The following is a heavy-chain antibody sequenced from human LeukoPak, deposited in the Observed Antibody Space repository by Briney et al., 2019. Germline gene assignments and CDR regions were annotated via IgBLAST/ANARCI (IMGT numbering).Heavy chain of an antibody. D-gene: IGHD1-26*01. CDR3: ARRQGRRGIVGPTILKGAFDI. J-gene: IGHJ3*02. CDR1: GFTFSSYW. Sequence: GGSLRLSCAASGFTFSSYWMSWVRQAPGKGLEWVANIKQDGSEKYYVDSVKGRFTISRDNARSSLYLQMNSLRAEDTAVYYCARRQGRRGIVGPTILKGAFDIWGQGAMVTASS. CDR2: IKQDGSEK. V-gene: IGHV3-7*01.